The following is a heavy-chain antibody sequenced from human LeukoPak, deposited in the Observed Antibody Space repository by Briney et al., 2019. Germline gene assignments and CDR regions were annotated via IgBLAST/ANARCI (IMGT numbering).Heavy chain of an antibody. V-gene: IGHV4-59*08. CDR1: GGSSSSFY. CDR2: IYYSGST. CDR3: ARTSSYYYYFDY. D-gene: IGHD3-22*01. J-gene: IGHJ4*02. Sequence: SETLSLTCSVSGGSSSSFYWSWVRQPPGKGLEWIGYIYYSGSTNYNPSLKSRVTISVDTSKNQFSLKLNSVTAADTAVYYCARTSSYYYYFDYWGQGTLVTVSS.